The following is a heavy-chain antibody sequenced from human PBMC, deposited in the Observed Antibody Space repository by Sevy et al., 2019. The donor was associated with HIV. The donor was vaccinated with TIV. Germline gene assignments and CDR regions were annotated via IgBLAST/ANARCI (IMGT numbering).Heavy chain of an antibody. V-gene: IGHV3-30-3*01. CDR1: GFTFSSYA. CDR2: ISYDGSNK. D-gene: IGHD2-2*01. CDR3: ASLPPIVVVPAATFWAAADTRTIDY. Sequence: GGSLRLSCAASGFTFSSYAMHWVRQAPGKGLEWVAVISYDGSNKYYADSVKGRFTISRDNSKNTLYLQMNSLRAEDTAVYYCASLPPIVVVPAATFWAAADTRTIDYWGQGTLVTVSS. J-gene: IGHJ4*02.